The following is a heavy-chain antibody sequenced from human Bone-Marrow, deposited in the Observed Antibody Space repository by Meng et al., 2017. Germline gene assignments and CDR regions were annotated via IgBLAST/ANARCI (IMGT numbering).Heavy chain of an antibody. D-gene: IGHD3-16*02. V-gene: IGHV3-33*01. CDR3: ARDYRFEDPLKLYYYYGMDV. Sequence: GESLKISCAASGFTFSSYGMHWVRQAPGKGLEWVAVIWYDGSNKYYADSVKGRFTISRDNSKNTLYLQMNSLRAEDTAVYYCARDYRFEDPLKLYYYYGMDVWGQGTLVTVSS. CDR1: GFTFSSYG. J-gene: IGHJ6*02. CDR2: IWYDGSNK.